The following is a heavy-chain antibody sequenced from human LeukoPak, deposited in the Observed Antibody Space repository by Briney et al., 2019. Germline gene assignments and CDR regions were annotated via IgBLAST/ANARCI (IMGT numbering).Heavy chain of an antibody. CDR2: IYTSGST. J-gene: IGHJ5*02. CDR1: GGSISSYY. D-gene: IGHD2-15*01. V-gene: IGHV4-4*09. Sequence: SETLSLTCTVSGGSISSYYWSWIRQPPGKGLEWIGYIYTSGSTNYNPSLKSRVTISVDTSKNQFSLKLSSVTAADTAVYYCAGTLGCSGGTCYSANWFDPWDQGTLVTVSS. CDR3: AGTLGCSGGTCYSANWFDP.